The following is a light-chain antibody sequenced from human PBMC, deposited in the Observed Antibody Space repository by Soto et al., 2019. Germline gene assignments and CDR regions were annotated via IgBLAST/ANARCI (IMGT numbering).Light chain of an antibody. CDR2: DVS. CDR3: CSYAGIYTLL. J-gene: IGLJ2*01. V-gene: IGLV2-11*01. CDR1: SSDVGGYNY. Sequence: QSALTQPRSVSGSPGQSVTISCTGTSSDVGGYNYVSWYQQHPGKAPKLIIYDVSKRPSGVPDRFSGSKSGNTASLTISGLQAEDEAEYYCCSYAGIYTLLFGGGTKLTVL.